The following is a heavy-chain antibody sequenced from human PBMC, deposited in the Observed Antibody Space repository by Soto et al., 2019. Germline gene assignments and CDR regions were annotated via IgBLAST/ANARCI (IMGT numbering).Heavy chain of an antibody. CDR2: ISGGAVST. J-gene: IGHJ4*02. V-gene: IGHV3-23*01. CDR3: GTHYDFWSADVGY. D-gene: IGHD3-3*01. Sequence: EVQLLESGGGLVQPGGSLSLSVEASEFTFSAFALAWVRRAPGKGLEWVSAISGGAVSTYYADSVKGRFTISRDNSKNTLYMQMNSLRAEDTAVYYCGTHYDFWSADVGYWGQGTLVTVSS. CDR1: EFTFSAFA.